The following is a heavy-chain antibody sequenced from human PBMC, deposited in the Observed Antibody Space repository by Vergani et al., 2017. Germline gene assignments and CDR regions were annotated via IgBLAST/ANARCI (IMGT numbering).Heavy chain of an antibody. V-gene: IGHV3-53*02. J-gene: IGHJ3*02. CDR3: AKDGDYDFWSGSNDAFDI. CDR1: GFTVSSNY. CDR2: IYSGGST. D-gene: IGHD3-3*01. Sequence: EVQLVETGGGLIQPGGSLRLSCAASGFTVSSNYMSWVRQAPGKGLEWVSVIYSGGSTYYADSVKGRFTISRDNSKNTLYLQMNSLRAEDTAVYYCAKDGDYDFWSGSNDAFDIWGQGTMVTVSS.